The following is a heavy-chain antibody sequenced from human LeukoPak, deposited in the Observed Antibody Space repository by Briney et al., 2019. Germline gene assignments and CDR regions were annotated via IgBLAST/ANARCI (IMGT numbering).Heavy chain of an antibody. CDR1: GGSISSYY. CDR3: ASRSSIWSGYQDTLYYFDS. CDR2: IYYSGST. J-gene: IGHJ4*02. V-gene: IGHV4-59*01. D-gene: IGHD3-3*01. Sequence: SETLSLTCTVSGGSISSYYWSWIRQPPGKRLEWIGHIYYSGSTNYDPSLKSRVTISVDTSKNQFSLKLSSVTAADTAVYYCASRSSIWSGYQDTLYYFDSWGQGTLVTVSS.